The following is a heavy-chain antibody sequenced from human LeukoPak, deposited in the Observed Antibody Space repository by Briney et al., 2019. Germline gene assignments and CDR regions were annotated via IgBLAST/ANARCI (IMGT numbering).Heavy chain of an antibody. CDR1: GGSISSYY. J-gene: IGHJ4*02. Sequence: PSETLSLTGTVSGGSISSYYWSWIRQPPGKGLECIGYIYYSGSTNHNPSLKSRVTISVDTSTNQFSLKLSSVTAADTAVYYCASVQHSGYEYYFDYWGQGTLVTVSS. D-gene: IGHD5-12*01. V-gene: IGHV4-59*01. CDR3: ASVQHSGYEYYFDY. CDR2: IYYSGST.